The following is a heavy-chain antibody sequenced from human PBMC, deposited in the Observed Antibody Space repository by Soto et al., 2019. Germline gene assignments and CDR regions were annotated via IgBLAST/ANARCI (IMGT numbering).Heavy chain of an antibody. CDR1: GDSVSRNSVS. D-gene: IGHD6-19*01. CDR3: ATEGMAVSDFDY. V-gene: IGHV6-1*01. Sequence: SQTRSLTCAISGDSVSRNSVSWNWIRQSPSRGLEWLGRTYYKSKWYNDYAVSVKSRIIINADTSKNQFSLQLRSVTPEDTAVYDWATEGMAVSDFDYWGQGTQVTVSS. J-gene: IGHJ4*02. CDR2: TYYKSKWYN.